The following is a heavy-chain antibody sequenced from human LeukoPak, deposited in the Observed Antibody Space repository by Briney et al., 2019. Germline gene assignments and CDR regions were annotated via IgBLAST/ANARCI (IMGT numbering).Heavy chain of an antibody. D-gene: IGHD3-22*01. Sequence: HSGGSLRLSCAASGFTFSSYAMSWVRQAPGKGLERVSAISGSGGSTYYADSVKGRFTISRDNSKNTLYLQMNSLRAEDTAVYYCAKDPSRQTYCYDSSGPGWYFDYWGQGTLVTVSS. CDR3: AKDPSRQTYCYDSSGPGWYFDY. CDR2: ISGSGGST. V-gene: IGHV3-23*01. J-gene: IGHJ4*02. CDR1: GFTFSSYA.